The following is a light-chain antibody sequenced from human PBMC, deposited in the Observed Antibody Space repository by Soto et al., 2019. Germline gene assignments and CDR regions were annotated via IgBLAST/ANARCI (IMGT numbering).Light chain of an antibody. V-gene: IGKV3-15*01. CDR3: QQYNNWPRAT. Sequence: EIVMTQSPATLSVSPGERATLSCRASQSIRSNLAWYQHKPGQAPRLLMFRTPSRATGFPARFSGSGSGTEFNLTISSLQSEAFGVHYCQQYNNWPRATFGGGTKGDIK. J-gene: IGKJ4*01. CDR2: RTP. CDR1: QSIRSN.